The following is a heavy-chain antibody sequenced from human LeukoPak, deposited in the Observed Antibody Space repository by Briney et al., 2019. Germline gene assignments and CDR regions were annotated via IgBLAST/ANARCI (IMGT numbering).Heavy chain of an antibody. CDR3: ARARGTMIVVAHGTY. D-gene: IGHD3-22*01. CDR2: IKQDETEK. J-gene: IGHJ4*02. Sequence: PGGSLRLSCTASGFTFSNFWMGWVRQAPGKGLEWVANIKQDETEKFYLGSVKGRFTISRDNAKNSLYLQMNSLRVEDTAVYYCARARGTMIVVAHGTYWGQGTLVTVSS. V-gene: IGHV3-7*03. CDR1: GFTFSNFW.